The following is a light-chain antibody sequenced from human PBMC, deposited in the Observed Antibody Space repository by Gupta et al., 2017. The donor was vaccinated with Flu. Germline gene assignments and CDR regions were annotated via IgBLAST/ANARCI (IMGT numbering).Light chain of an antibody. CDR2: WTS. J-gene: IGKJ1*01. CDR3: QQYYSSPPA. CDR1: QSILYSSDNKNY. V-gene: IGKV4-1*01. Sequence: DIVMTQCPDSLAVSLGERATINCKSSQSILYSSDNKNYLAWYQQKAGQPPKVIIYWTSTRESGVPDRFNGSGSGTDFTLTISSLQADDVAVYYCQQYYSSPPAFGQGTKVEIK.